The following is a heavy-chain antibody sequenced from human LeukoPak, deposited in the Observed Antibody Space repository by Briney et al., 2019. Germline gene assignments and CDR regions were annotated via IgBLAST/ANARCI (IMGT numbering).Heavy chain of an antibody. D-gene: IGHD3-10*01. CDR1: GYSISSGYY. CDR2: IYHSGST. Sequence: SETLSLTCAVSGYSISSGYYWGWIRQPPGKGLEWIGSIYHSGSTYYNPSLKSRVTISVDTSKNQFSLKLSSVPAADTAVYYCASLGITMVRGVIIEGGLFDYWGQGTLVTVSS. CDR3: ASLGITMVRGVIIEGGLFDY. V-gene: IGHV4-38-2*01. J-gene: IGHJ4*02.